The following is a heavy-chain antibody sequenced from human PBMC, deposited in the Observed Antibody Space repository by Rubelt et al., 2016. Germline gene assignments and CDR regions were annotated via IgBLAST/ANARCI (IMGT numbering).Heavy chain of an antibody. V-gene: IGHV4-34*01. Sequence: QVQLQQWGAGLLKPSETLSLTCAVYGGSFSGYYWSWIRQPPGKGLEWIEEINHSGSTNYNPSLKIRVTISVDTSKNQFALKLSSVTAADTAVYYCAREIGATYYYYYYMDVWGKGTTVTVSS. CDR3: AREIGATYYYYYYMDV. J-gene: IGHJ6*03. CDR1: GGSFSGYY. D-gene: IGHD3-22*01. CDR2: INHSGST.